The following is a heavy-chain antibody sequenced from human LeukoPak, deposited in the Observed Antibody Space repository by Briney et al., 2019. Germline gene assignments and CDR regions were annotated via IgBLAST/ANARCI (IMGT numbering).Heavy chain of an antibody. CDR3: ARDIGGRDYYGSGSYCFDY. V-gene: IGHV3-21*01. CDR2: ISTSSSYI. J-gene: IGHJ4*02. CDR1: GFTFSFYS. D-gene: IGHD3-10*01. Sequence: GESLRLSCAASGFTFSFYSMNWVRQAPGKGLEWVSSISTSSSYILYSDLVKGRFTISRDDAKNSLYLQMNSLRAEDTAVYYCARDIGGRDYYGSGSYCFDYWGQGTLVTVSS.